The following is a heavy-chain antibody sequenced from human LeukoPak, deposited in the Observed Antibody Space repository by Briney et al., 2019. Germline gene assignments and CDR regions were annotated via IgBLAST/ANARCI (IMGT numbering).Heavy chain of an antibody. CDR3: ASAYCGGDCYSGHAFDI. J-gene: IGHJ3*02. CDR1: GGSISSYY. CDR2: IYYSGST. Sequence: KSSETLSLTCTVSGGSISSYYWSWIRQPPGKGLEWIGYIYYSGSTNHNPSLKSRVTISVDTSKNQFSLKLSSVTAADTAVYYCASAYCGGDCYSGHAFDIWGQGTMVTVSS. D-gene: IGHD2-21*02. V-gene: IGHV4-59*01.